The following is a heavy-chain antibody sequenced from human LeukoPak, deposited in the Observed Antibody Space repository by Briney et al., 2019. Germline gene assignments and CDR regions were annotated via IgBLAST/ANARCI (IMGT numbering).Heavy chain of an antibody. J-gene: IGHJ4*02. Sequence: PSETLSLTCTVSGGSISSYYWNWIRQPPGKGLEWIGYIYYSGSTTYNSSLRSRVTISIDTSKNHFSLKLTSVTAADTAVYYCARGRNSGYDVGTFDYWGQGTLVTVSS. CDR3: ARGRNSGYDVGTFDY. CDR1: GGSISSYY. D-gene: IGHD5-12*01. CDR2: IYYSGST. V-gene: IGHV4-59*01.